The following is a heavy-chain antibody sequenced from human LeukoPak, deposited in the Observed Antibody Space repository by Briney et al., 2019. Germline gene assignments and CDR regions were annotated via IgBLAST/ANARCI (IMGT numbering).Heavy chain of an antibody. D-gene: IGHD1-26*01. J-gene: IGHJ4*02. V-gene: IGHV3-15*01. CDR2: IKSKTDGGTT. CDR1: GFTFSSYS. Sequence: GGSLRLSCAASGFTFSSYSMSWVRQAPGKGLEWVGRIKSKTDGGTTDYAAPVKGRFTISRDDSKNTLYLQMNSLKTEDTAVYYCTTVGATTPLFQFSWGQGTLVTVSS. CDR3: TTVGATTPLFQFS.